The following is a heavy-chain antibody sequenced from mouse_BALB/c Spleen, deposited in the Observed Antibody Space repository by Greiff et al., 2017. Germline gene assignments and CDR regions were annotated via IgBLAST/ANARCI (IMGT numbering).Heavy chain of an antibody. CDR2: IDPENGNT. CDR1: GFNIKDYY. Sequence: EVKLQESGAELVRPGALVKLSCKASGFNIKDYYMHWVKQRPEQGLEWIGWIDPENGNTIYDPKFQGKASITADTSSNTAYLQLSSLTSEDTAVYYCARLDYWGQGTTLTVSS. V-gene: IGHV14-1*02. J-gene: IGHJ2*01. CDR3: ARLDY.